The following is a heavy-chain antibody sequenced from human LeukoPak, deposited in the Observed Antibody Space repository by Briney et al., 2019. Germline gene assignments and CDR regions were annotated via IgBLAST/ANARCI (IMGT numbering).Heavy chain of an antibody. D-gene: IGHD2-2*01. CDR1: GGSISSSSYY. CDR2: IYYSGST. Sequence: SETLSLTCPVSGGSISSSSYYWGWIRQPPGKGLEWIGSIYYSGSTYYNPSLKSRVTISVDTSKNQFSLKLSSVTAADTAVYYCARGDIVVVPADYWGQGTLVTVST. V-gene: IGHV4-39*01. J-gene: IGHJ4*02. CDR3: ARGDIVVVPADY.